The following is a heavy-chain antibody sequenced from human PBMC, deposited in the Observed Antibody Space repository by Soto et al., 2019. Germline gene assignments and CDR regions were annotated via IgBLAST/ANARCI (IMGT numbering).Heavy chain of an antibody. D-gene: IGHD5-12*01. CDR2: LNTDGTTA. CDR3: AREAMATSTFDY. Sequence: EVQLVESGGALVQPGGSLRLSCAASGFTFSRYWMHWVRQAPGKGRMWVSRLNTDGTTAAYAYSVKGRFTISRDNAKNTLYLLMHSLSAEDTAVYYCAREAMATSTFDYWGQGTLVTVSS. CDR1: GFTFSRYW. J-gene: IGHJ4*02. V-gene: IGHV3-74*01.